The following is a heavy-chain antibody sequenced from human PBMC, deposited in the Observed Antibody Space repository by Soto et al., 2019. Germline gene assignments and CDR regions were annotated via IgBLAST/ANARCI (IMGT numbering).Heavy chain of an antibody. CDR3: ARIRVDTAMVVYWYFDL. J-gene: IGHJ2*01. Sequence: QVTLKESGPVLVKPTETLTLTCTVSGFSLSNARMGVSWIRQPPGKALEWLAHIFSNDEKSYSPSLKSRLTISKDTSKSQLVLTMTNMDPVDTATYYCARIRVDTAMVVYWYFDLWGRGTLVTVSS. CDR1: GFSLSNARMG. CDR2: IFSNDEK. D-gene: IGHD5-18*01. V-gene: IGHV2-26*01.